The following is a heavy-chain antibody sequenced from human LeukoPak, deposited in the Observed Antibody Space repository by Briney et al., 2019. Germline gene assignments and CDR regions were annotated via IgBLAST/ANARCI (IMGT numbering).Heavy chain of an antibody. Sequence: PGGSLRLSCAASGFTFSSYGMHWVRQAPGKGLEWVAFIRYDGSNKYYADSVKGRFTISRDNSKNTLYLQMNSLRAEDTAVYYCAHIAVAGTEDGDFDYWGQGTLVTVSS. CDR2: IRYDGSNK. CDR1: GFTFSSYG. V-gene: IGHV3-30*02. D-gene: IGHD6-19*01. J-gene: IGHJ4*02. CDR3: AHIAVAGTEDGDFDY.